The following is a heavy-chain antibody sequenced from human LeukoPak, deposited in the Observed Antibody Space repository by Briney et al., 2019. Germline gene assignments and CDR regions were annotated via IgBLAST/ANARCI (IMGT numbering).Heavy chain of an antibody. V-gene: IGHV3-30*18. Sequence: PGRSLRLSCAASGFTFSSYGMHWVRQAPGKGLEWAAFISYDGSNKHYADSVKGRFTISRDNSKNTLFLQMNSLRAEDTAVYYCAKDLYYEFWGGSSVYYYYYGMDVWGHGTTVTVSS. D-gene: IGHD3-3*01. CDR2: ISYDGSNK. CDR3: AKDLYYEFWGGSSVYYYYYGMDV. CDR1: GFTFSSYG. J-gene: IGHJ6*02.